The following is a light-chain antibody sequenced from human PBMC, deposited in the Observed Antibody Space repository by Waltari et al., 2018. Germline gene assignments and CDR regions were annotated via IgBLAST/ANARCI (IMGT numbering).Light chain of an antibody. J-gene: IGLJ2*01. CDR2: QDN. CDR3: QAWDSSTVV. Sequence: SYELIQPPSVSVSPGQTARISCSGDTLEDKYACWYKQKPGQSPVLVIYQDNKRPSGIPERFSGSISGNTATLTISGTQAMDEADYYCQAWDSSTVVFGGGTKLTVL. V-gene: IGLV3-1*01. CDR1: TLEDKY.